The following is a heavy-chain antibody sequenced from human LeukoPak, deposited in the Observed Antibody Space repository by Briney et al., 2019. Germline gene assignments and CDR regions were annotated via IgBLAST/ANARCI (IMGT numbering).Heavy chain of an antibody. D-gene: IGHD3-22*01. J-gene: IGHJ4*02. V-gene: IGHV4-39*07. CDR3: ARESDGIYYDSSGYYFDY. CDR1: GVSISSTYYF. CDR2: IYYSGTT. Sequence: SETLSLTCTVSGVSISSTYYFWGWIRQPPGKGLEWIGSIYYSGTTYYNPSLKSRVTISVDTSKNQFSLKLSSVTAADTAVYYCARESDGIYYDSSGYYFDYWGQGTLVTVSS.